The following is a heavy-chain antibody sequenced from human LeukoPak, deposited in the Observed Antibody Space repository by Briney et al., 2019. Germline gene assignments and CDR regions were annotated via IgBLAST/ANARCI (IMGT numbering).Heavy chain of an antibody. D-gene: IGHD3-10*01. V-gene: IGHV1-24*01. CDR2: FDPEDGET. CDR3: ATSITMVRGGYMGFDY. J-gene: IGHJ4*02. CDR1: GYTLTELS. Sequence: ASVKVSCKVSGYTLTELSMHWVRQAPGKGLEWMGGFDPEDGETIYAQKFQGRVTMTEDTSTDTAYMELSSLRSEDTAVYYCATSITMVRGGYMGFDYWGQGTLVTVSS.